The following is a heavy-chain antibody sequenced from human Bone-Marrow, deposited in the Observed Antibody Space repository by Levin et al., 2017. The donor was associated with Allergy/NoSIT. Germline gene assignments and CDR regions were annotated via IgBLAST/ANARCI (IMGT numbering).Heavy chain of an antibody. CDR2: INHSGST. J-gene: IGHJ4*02. V-gene: IGHV4-34*01. D-gene: IGHD3-10*01. CDR1: GGSFSGYY. Sequence: SETLSLTCAVYGGSFSGYYWSWIRQPPGKGLEWIGEINHSGSTNYNPSLKSRVTISVDTSKNQFSLKLSSVTAADTAVYYCARGRAWGVRGVIRFPAERFDYWGQGTLVTVSS. CDR3: ARGRAWGVRGVIRFPAERFDY.